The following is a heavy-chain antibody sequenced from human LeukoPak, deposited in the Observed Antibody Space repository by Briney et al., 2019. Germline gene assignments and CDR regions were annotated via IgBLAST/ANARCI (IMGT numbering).Heavy chain of an antibody. CDR3: ARWRTGTIFDY. Sequence: PGRSLRLSCAASGFTFSSCGMHWVRQAPGKGLEWVALISYDGSNKDYADSVKGRFAISRDNSKNTLYLQMNSLRPEDTAVYYCARWRTGTIFDYWGQGTLVIVSS. D-gene: IGHD1-7*01. CDR2: ISYDGSNK. V-gene: IGHV3-30*03. J-gene: IGHJ4*02. CDR1: GFTFSSCG.